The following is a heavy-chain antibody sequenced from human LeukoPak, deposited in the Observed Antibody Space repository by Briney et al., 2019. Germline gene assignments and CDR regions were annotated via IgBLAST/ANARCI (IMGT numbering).Heavy chain of an antibody. CDR2: IYYSGST. D-gene: IGHD5-24*01. Sequence: SETLSLTCTVSGGSISSYYGSWIRQPPGKGLEWIGYIYYSGSTDYNPSLKSRVTISVDTSKNQFPLKLSSVTAADTAVYYCARHPPPRRDGYNYGGNDAFDIWGQGTMVTVSS. V-gene: IGHV4-59*08. CDR3: ARHPPPRRDGYNYGGNDAFDI. J-gene: IGHJ3*02. CDR1: GGSISSYY.